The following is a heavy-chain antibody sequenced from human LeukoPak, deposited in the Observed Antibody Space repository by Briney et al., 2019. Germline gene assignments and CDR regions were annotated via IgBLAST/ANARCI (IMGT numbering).Heavy chain of an antibody. J-gene: IGHJ3*02. V-gene: IGHV4-34*01. CDR3: SQQLAYDAFDI. Sequence: SETLSLTCAVYGGSFSGYYWSWIRQPPGKGLEWIGEINHSGSTNYNPSLKSRVTISVDTSKNQFSLKLSSVTAADMAVYYCSQQLAYDAFDIWGQGTMVTVSS. CDR1: GGSFSGYY. D-gene: IGHD6-13*01. CDR2: INHSGST.